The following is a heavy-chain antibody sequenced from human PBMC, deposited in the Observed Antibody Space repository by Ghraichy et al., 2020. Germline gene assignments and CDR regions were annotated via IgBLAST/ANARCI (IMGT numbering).Heavy chain of an antibody. D-gene: IGHD2/OR15-2a*01. J-gene: IGHJ6*02. CDR2: ITSSSRSI. V-gene: IGHV3-48*02. Sequence: GGSLRLSCVGSGFTFSGYSMNWVRQSPGKGLEWVGYITSSSRSIFYADSVKGRFTISRENAQNSLSLQMNSLTDEDTAVYYCARGSRAVRFYYYDGMDVWGQGTTVTVSS. CDR3: ARGSRAVRFYYYDGMDV. CDR1: GFTFSGYS.